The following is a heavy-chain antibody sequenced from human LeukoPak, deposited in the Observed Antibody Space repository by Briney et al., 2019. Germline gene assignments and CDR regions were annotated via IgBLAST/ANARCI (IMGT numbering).Heavy chain of an antibody. V-gene: IGHV3-23*01. Sequence: GGSLRLSCAASGFTFSSYAMSWVRQAPGKGLEWVPAISGSGGSTYYANSVKGRFTISRDNSKNTLYLQMNSLRAEDTAVYYCAKDLPLYDFWSGYYPYYYYGMDVWGQGTTVTVSS. CDR3: AKDLPLYDFWSGYYPYYYYGMDV. J-gene: IGHJ6*02. CDR2: ISGSGGST. D-gene: IGHD3-3*01. CDR1: GFTFSSYA.